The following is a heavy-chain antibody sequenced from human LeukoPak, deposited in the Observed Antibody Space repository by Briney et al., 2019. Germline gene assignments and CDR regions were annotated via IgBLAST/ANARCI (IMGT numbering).Heavy chain of an antibody. CDR1: GCIISTYY. CDR3: ARQNYDSSGYPPYFDY. D-gene: IGHD3-22*01. V-gene: IGHV4-59*08. Sequence: SDTVSLTCTASGCIISTYYWNWLRQPPGKGLEWMGYEFYSGRTNYNPSLKSRVTRSVDTSKNQLSLKLSSVTAADTAVYYCARQNYDSSGYPPYFDYWGQGIPVTVSS. CDR2: EFYSGRT. J-gene: IGHJ4*02.